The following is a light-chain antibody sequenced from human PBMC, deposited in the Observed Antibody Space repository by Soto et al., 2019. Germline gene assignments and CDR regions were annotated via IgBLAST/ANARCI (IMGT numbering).Light chain of an antibody. CDR3: QQYGSSPRT. CDR2: AAS. J-gene: IGKJ1*01. V-gene: IGKV3-20*01. CDR1: QRVSGGF. Sequence: DIVLTQSPATLSLSPGERATLYCGASQRVSGGFLAWYQQKPGQAPRLLIYAASYRATGIPDRFSGSGSGTDFTLTISRLEPEDFAVYYCQQYGSSPRTFGQGTKVDIK.